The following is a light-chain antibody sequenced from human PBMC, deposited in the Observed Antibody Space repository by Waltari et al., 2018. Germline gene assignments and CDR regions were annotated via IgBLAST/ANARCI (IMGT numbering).Light chain of an antibody. J-gene: IGKJ4*01. CDR3: QQYYTSPLT. Sequence: DIQMTQSPSSLSASVGDRVTITCRASQDIRSFLAWYQQKPAGAPILVLSSASRLQDGVPYRISGSGSGTDYTLIISSLQPEDFGVFYCQQYYTSPLTFGGGTKVEVK. V-gene: IGKV1-NL1*01. CDR2: SAS. CDR1: QDIRSF.